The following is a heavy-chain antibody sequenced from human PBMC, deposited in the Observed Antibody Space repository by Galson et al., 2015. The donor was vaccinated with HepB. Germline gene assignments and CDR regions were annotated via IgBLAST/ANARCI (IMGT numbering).Heavy chain of an antibody. Sequence: SLRLSCAASGFTFSSYGMHWVRQAPGKGLEWVAVIWYDGSNKYYADSVKGRFTISRDNSKNTLYLQMNSLRAEDTAVYYCARDSSGDYSPRAVDAFDIWGQGTMVTVSS. CDR2: IWYDGSNK. J-gene: IGHJ3*02. V-gene: IGHV3-33*01. CDR1: GFTFSSYG. CDR3: ARDSSGDYSPRAVDAFDI. D-gene: IGHD4-17*01.